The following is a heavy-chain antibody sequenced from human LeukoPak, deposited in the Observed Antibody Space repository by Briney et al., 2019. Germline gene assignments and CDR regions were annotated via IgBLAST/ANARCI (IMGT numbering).Heavy chain of an antibody. CDR3: ARLDYYDSSNFGY. CDR1: GFTFSSYA. Sequence: PGRSLRLSCAASGFTFSSYAMHWVRQAPGKGLEWVAVISYDGSNKYYADSVKGRFTISRDNSKNTLYLQMNSLRAEDTAVYYCARLDYYDSSNFGYWGQGTLVTVSS. V-gene: IGHV3-30-3*01. J-gene: IGHJ4*02. D-gene: IGHD3-22*01. CDR2: ISYDGSNK.